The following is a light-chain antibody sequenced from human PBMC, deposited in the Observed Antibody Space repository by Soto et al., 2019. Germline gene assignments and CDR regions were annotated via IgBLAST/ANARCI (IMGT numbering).Light chain of an antibody. CDR3: QQSYHTPT. CDR2: AAS. CDR1: HGISTY. J-gene: IGKJ4*01. Sequence: DIQMTQSPSSLSASVGDRVTITCRASHGISTYLNWYQQKPGKAPKLLIYAASNLQSGVPSRFSGSGSGTDFSLTISSLQPEDFAVYFCQQSYHTPTFGGGTKVEI. V-gene: IGKV1-39*01.